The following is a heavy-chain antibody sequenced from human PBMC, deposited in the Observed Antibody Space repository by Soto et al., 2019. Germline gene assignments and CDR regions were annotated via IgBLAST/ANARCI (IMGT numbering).Heavy chain of an antibody. D-gene: IGHD4-4*01. CDR1: GGSISSYY. J-gene: IGHJ5*02. CDR3: ARGRYDYSNYGNWFDP. CDR2: IYTSGST. Sequence: SETLSLTCTVSGGSISSYYWSWIQQPAGKGLEWIGRIYTSGSTNYNPSLKSRVTMSVDTSKNQFSLKLSSVTAADTAVYYCARGRYDYSNYGNWFDPWGQGTLVTVSS. V-gene: IGHV4-4*07.